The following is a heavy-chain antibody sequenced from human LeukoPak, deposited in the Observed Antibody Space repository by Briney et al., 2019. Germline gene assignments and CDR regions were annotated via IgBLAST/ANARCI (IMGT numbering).Heavy chain of an antibody. CDR3: ARARYGSTSCPYYFDY. J-gene: IGHJ4*02. CDR1: GGSISSYY. D-gene: IGHD2-2*01. Sequence: SETLSLTCSVSGGSISSYYWSWIRQPPGKGLELIGFFYYSGSTNYNPSLKSRVTISLDTSKNQFSLKLTSVTAADTAVYYCARARYGSTSCPYYFDYWGQGTLVTVSS. V-gene: IGHV4-59*01. CDR2: FYYSGST.